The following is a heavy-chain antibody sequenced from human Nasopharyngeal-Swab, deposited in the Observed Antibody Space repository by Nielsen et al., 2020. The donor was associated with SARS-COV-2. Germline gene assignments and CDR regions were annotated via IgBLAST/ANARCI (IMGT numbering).Heavy chain of an antibody. Sequence: ASVKVSCKVSGYTLTELSMHWVRQAPGKGLEWMGGFDPEDGETIYAQKFQGRVTITADKSTSTAYMELSSLRSEDTAVYYCARGFPWDGYNTPPFDYWGQGTLVTVSS. CDR1: GYTLTELS. CDR3: ARGFPWDGYNTPPFDY. J-gene: IGHJ4*02. CDR2: FDPEDGET. V-gene: IGHV1-24*01. D-gene: IGHD5-24*01.